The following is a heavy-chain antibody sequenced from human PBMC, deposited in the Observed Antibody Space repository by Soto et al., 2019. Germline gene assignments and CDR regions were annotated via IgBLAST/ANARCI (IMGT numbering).Heavy chain of an antibody. CDR2: ISSRSTGI. Sequence: EVQLVESGGGLVKPGGSLRLSCVDSEFTFSSYSMNWVRQAPGKGLEWVSSISSRSTGIFYADSLKGRFTIFRDNAKNSLYLQMNSMRVEETAYYYGMRGGRGYTRGDVFDVWGQGTMVTVSS. V-gene: IGHV3-21*06. J-gene: IGHJ3*01. CDR3: MRGGRGYTRGDVFDV. D-gene: IGHD6-25*01. CDR1: EFTFSSYS.